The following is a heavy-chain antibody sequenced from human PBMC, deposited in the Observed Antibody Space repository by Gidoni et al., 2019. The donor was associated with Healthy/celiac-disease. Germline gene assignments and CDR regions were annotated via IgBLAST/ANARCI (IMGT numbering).Heavy chain of an antibody. Sequence: QVQLVESGGGVVQPGRSLRLSCAASGFTFSSYGMHWVRQAPGKGLEWVAVIWYDGSNKYYADSVKGRFTISRDNSKNTLYLQMNSLRAEDTAVYYCARDVTLSYSSALGYWGQGTLVTVSS. D-gene: IGHD6-25*01. V-gene: IGHV3-33*01. J-gene: IGHJ4*02. CDR1: GFTFSSYG. CDR2: IWYDGSNK. CDR3: ARDVTLSYSSALGY.